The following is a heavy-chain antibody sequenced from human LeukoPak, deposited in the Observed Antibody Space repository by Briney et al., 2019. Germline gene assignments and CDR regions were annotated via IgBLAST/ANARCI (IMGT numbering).Heavy chain of an antibody. V-gene: IGHV4-59*01. CDR1: GGSISYYY. D-gene: IGHD4-17*01. Sequence: PSETLSLTCTVSGGSISYYYWSWIRQSPGKGLEWIGYVYYSGTTNYNPSLKSRVTISVDTSKNQFSLQLRSVTAADTAVYYCAREDPQTTVPEGMDVWGQGTTVTVSS. CDR3: AREDPQTTVPEGMDV. J-gene: IGHJ6*02. CDR2: VYYSGTT.